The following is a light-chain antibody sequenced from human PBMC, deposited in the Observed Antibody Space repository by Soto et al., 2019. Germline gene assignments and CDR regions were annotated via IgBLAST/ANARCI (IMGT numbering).Light chain of an antibody. CDR1: STNIGAGYD. CDR2: GNT. J-gene: IGLJ2*01. V-gene: IGLV1-40*01. Sequence: QSVLTQPPSVSGAPGQRVTISCTGSSTNIGAGYDVPWYQQHPGRAPKLLIYGNTNRPSGVPDRFSGSKSGTAASLAITGLQAEDEADYYCLSFDSSLSVVFGGGTKVTVL. CDR3: LSFDSSLSVV.